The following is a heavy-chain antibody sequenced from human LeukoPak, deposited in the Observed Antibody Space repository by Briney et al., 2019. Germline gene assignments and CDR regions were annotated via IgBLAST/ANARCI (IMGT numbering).Heavy chain of an antibody. D-gene: IGHD3-22*01. J-gene: IGHJ4*02. CDR1: GYTFTRYD. V-gene: IGHV1-8*01. Sequence: ASVKVSCKASGYTFTRYDINWVRQATGQGLGWMGWMNPNSGNTGYAQKFQGRVTMTRNTSISTAYMELSSLRSEDTAVYYCARAHYYDSSGYSYWGQGTLVTVSS. CDR2: MNPNSGNT. CDR3: ARAHYYDSSGYSY.